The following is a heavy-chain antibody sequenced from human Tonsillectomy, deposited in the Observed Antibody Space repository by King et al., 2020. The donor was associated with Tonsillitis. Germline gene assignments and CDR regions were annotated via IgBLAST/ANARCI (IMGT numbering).Heavy chain of an antibody. D-gene: IGHD1-14*01. Sequence: DVQLVESGGDLVQPGGSLRLSCAASGFTFSNYHMNWVRQAPGKGLEWVSYISAGSSDIYYTDSVKGRFTVSRDNARNSLYLQMNSLRAEDTAVYYCASARIRGQGTLVTVSS. CDR3: ASARI. CDR2: ISAGSSDI. J-gene: IGHJ4*02. CDR1: GFTFSNYH. V-gene: IGHV3-48*04.